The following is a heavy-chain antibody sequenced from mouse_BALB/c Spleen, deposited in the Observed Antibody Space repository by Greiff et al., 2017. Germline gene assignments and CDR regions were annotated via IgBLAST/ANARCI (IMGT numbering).Heavy chain of an antibody. D-gene: IGHD1-1*01. CDR3: ARDGITTVVAPFAY. J-gene: IGHJ3*01. V-gene: IGHV1-14*01. CDR2: INPYNDGT. Sequence: VQLQQSGPELVKPGASVKMSCKASGYTFTSYVMHWVKQKPGQGLEWIGYINPYNDGTKYNEKFKGKATLTSDKSSSTAYMELSSLTSEDSAVYYCARDGITTVVAPFAYWGQGTLVTVSA. CDR1: GYTFTSYV.